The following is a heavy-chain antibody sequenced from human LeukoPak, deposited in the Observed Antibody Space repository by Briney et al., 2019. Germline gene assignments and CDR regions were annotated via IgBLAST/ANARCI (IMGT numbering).Heavy chain of an antibody. V-gene: IGHV1-69*05. CDR3: ARGHPDYDSSGYYCCYFDY. CDR1: GGTFSSYA. J-gene: IGHJ4*02. Sequence: ASVKVSCKASGGTFSSYAISWVRQAPGQGLEWMGGIIPIFGTANYAQKFQGRVTITTDESTSTAYMELSSLRSADTAVYYCARGHPDYDSSGYYCCYFDYWGQGTLVTVSS. D-gene: IGHD3-22*01. CDR2: IIPIFGTA.